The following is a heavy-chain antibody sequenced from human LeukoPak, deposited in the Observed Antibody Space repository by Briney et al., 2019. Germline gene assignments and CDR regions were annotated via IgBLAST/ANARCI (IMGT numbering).Heavy chain of an antibody. Sequence: ASETLSLTCTVSGGSISSGGYYWSWIRQHPGKGLEWIGYIYYSGSTYYNPSLKSRVTISVDTSKNQFSLKLSSVTAADTAVYYCARGEHGYCSGGSCYSGGDYWGQGTLVTVSS. CDR3: ARGEHGYCSGGSCYSGGDY. V-gene: IGHV4-31*03. D-gene: IGHD2-15*01. CDR2: IYYSGST. CDR1: GGSISSGGYY. J-gene: IGHJ4*02.